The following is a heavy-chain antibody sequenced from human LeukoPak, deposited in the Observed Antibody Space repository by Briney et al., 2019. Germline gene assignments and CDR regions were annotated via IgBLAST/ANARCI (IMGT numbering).Heavy chain of an antibody. D-gene: IGHD6-19*01. CDR1: GLTFSSYS. CDR2: ISSSSSYI. V-gene: IGHV3-21*01. J-gene: IGHJ4*02. Sequence: GGSLRLSCAASGLTFSSYSMNWIRQAPGKGLEWVSSISSSSSYIYYADSVKGRFTISRDNAENSLYLQMNSLRAEDTAVYYCAKVQGAVAGVAYFDYWGQGTLVTVSS. CDR3: AKVQGAVAGVAYFDY.